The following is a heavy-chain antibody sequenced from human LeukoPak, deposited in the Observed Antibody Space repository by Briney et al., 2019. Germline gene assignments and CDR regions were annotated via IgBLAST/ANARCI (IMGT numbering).Heavy chain of an antibody. CDR2: IYYSGST. CDR1: GGSISSSSYY. J-gene: IGHJ6*03. Sequence: SETLSLTCTVSGGSISSSSYYWGWIRQPPGKGLEWLGSIYYSGSTYYNPSLKSRVTISVDTSKNQFSLKLSSVTAADTAVYYCARDSPFVDTAMVSGYYYYMDVWGKGTTVTVSS. CDR3: ARDSPFVDTAMVSGYYYYMDV. D-gene: IGHD5-18*01. V-gene: IGHV4-39*07.